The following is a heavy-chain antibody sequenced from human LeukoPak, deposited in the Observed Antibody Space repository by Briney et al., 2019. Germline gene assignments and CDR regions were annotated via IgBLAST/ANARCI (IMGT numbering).Heavy chain of an antibody. CDR2: MHYSGTT. J-gene: IGHJ4*02. D-gene: IGHD4-17*01. CDR3: ARGFAYGDTGSFDY. V-gene: IGHV4-59*11. CDR1: GGSISSHY. Sequence: SETLSLTCTVSGGSISSHYWSWIRQTPGKGLEWIGYMHYSGTTKKNPSLESRVTTSVDTSKSQFSLKMSSVTAADTAVYYCARGFAYGDTGSFDYWGQGTLVTVSS.